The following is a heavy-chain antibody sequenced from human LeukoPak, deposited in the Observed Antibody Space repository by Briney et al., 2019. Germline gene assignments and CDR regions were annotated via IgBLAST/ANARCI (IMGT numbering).Heavy chain of an antibody. D-gene: IGHD2-2*01. CDR3: ARVGSTSAKFDH. Sequence: PSETLSLTCAVSGVSFCRYSWTWIRQSPGKGLECIGEINFSGYTKYNPSLKSRVTMSVDTSKNQFSLKLASVTAADTAIYFCARVGSTSAKFDHWGQGTLVTVSS. J-gene: IGHJ4*02. CDR1: GVSFCRYS. CDR2: INFSGYT. V-gene: IGHV4-34*01.